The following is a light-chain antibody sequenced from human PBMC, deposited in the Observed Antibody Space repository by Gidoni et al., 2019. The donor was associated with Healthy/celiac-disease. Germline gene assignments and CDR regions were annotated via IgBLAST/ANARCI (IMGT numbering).Light chain of an antibody. CDR3: QQYKNWPYT. J-gene: IGKJ2*01. V-gene: IGKV3-15*01. CDR2: GPS. Sequence: ETLLTQSPATLSVSPGDRATLPCTASQSVSSNLAWYQQKPGQAPRLLIYGPSTRATGIPARFSGSGSGTEFTLTISSLQSEDFAVYYCQQYKNWPYTFGQGTKLEIK. CDR1: QSVSSN.